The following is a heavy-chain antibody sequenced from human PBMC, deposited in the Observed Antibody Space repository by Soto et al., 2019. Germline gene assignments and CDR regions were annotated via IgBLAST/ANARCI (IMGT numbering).Heavy chain of an antibody. CDR3: ARHPRGGYSSVWFDY. D-gene: IGHD6-19*01. CDR2: IYYSGST. CDR1: GGSINSRSHF. J-gene: IGHJ4*02. Sequence: SETLSLTCTVSGGSINSRSHFWGWIRQPPGKGLEWIGGIYYSGSTYYNLSLKSRVTISVDTSKNQFSLKLSSVTAADTAVYYCARHPRGGYSSVWFDYWGQGTLVTVS. V-gene: IGHV4-39*01.